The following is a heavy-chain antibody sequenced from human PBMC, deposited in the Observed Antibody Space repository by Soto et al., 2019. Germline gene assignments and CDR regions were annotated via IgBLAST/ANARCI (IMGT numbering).Heavy chain of an antibody. CDR2: INHSGST. J-gene: IGHJ4*02. CDR1: GGSFSGYY. V-gene: IGHV4-34*01. D-gene: IGHD4-17*01. CDR3: ARRYGDYFDY. Sequence: TSETLSLTCAVYGGSFSGYYWTWIRQPPGTGLEWIGEINHSGSTNYNPSLKSRVTISVDRSKNQFSLKLSSVTAADTAVYYCARRYGDYFDYWGQGTLVTVSS.